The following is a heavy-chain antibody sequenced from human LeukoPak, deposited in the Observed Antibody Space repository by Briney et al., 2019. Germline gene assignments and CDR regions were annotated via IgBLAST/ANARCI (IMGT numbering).Heavy chain of an antibody. J-gene: IGHJ2*01. D-gene: IGHD2-2*02. CDR3: AREAIELGYWYFDL. CDR2: IIPIFGTA. V-gene: IGHV1-69*05. CDR1: GGTFSSYA. Sequence: ASVKVSCKASGGTFSSYAISWVRQAPGQGLEWMGGIIPIFGTANYAQKFQGRVTITTDESTSTAYMELSSLRSEDTAVYYCAREAIELGYWYFDLWGRGTLVTVSS.